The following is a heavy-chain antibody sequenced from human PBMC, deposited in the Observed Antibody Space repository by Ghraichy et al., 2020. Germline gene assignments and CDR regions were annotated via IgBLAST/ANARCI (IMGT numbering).Heavy chain of an antibody. D-gene: IGHD2/OR15-2a*01. CDR1: GFSLSTSGIS. J-gene: IGHJ6*02. Sequence: PTLVKPTQTLTLTCTFSGFSLSTSGISVSWIRQPPGKALEWLARIDWDDVKYYSTSLKTRLTISKETSKNQVVLTMTNMDPVDTATYYCARIRIHHYYYAMDVWGQGTTVTVSS. V-gene: IGHV2-70*11. CDR2: IDWDDVK. CDR3: ARIRIHHYYYAMDV.